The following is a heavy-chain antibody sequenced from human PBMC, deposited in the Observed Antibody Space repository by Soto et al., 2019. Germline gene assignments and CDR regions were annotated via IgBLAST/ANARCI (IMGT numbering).Heavy chain of an antibody. J-gene: IGHJ4*02. Sequence: QVQLLQSGAEVKKPGASVKVSCKASGYTFASYAISWMRQAPGQGLEWMGWISAYNGNTNYSQKLQGRVTMTTDSSTSTAYMKLRSLRSDDTAVYYCARDPPPPDYWGQATLVTVSS. CDR1: GYTFASYA. CDR2: ISAYNGNT. V-gene: IGHV1-18*01. CDR3: ARDPPPPDY.